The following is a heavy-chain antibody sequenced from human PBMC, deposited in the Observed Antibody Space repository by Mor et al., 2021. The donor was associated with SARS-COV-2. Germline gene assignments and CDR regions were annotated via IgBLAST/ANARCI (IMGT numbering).Heavy chain of an antibody. Sequence: GYIYYTGRTYYSPSLKSRVTISVDTSKNQFSLKLTSVTAADTAVYYCARDNCGGDCYPPNYYY. D-gene: IGHD2-21*02. J-gene: IGHJ6*01. CDR2: IYYTGRT. CDR3: ARDNCGGDCYPPNYYY. V-gene: IGHV4-31*02.